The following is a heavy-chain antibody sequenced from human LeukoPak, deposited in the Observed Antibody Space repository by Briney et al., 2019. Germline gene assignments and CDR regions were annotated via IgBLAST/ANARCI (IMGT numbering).Heavy chain of an antibody. D-gene: IGHD2-15*01. CDR1: GFTFSSYG. V-gene: IGHV3-33*01. CDR2: IWYDGSNI. Sequence: PGGSLRLSCAASGFTFSSYGMYWVRQAPGKGLEWVAIIWYDGSNIYYADSVKGRFTIPRDNSKNTLFLQMNSLRAEDTALYYCARDFCSGGSCYLFDFWGQGTLVTVSS. CDR3: ARDFCSGGSCYLFDF. J-gene: IGHJ4*02.